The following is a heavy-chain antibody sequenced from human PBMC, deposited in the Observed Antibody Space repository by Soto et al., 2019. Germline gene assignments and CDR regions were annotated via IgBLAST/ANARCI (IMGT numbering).Heavy chain of an antibody. V-gene: IGHV3-30-3*01. CDR1: GFTFSSYA. CDR2: ISYDGSNK. Sequence: GGSLRLSCAASGFTFSSYAMHWVRQAPGKGLEWVAVISYDGSNKYYADSVKGRFTISRDNSKNTLYLQMNSLRAEDTAVYYCARDPADCGSDCYYYYYGMDVWGQGTTVTVSS. CDR3: ARDPADCGSDCYYYYYGMDV. D-gene: IGHD2-21*02. J-gene: IGHJ6*02.